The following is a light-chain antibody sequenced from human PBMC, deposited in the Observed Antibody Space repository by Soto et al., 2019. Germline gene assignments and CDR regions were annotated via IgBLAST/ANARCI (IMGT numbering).Light chain of an antibody. CDR2: GVS. Sequence: QSVLTQPPSASGSPGQSVTISCTGTRSDVGAYKYVSWYQRHPGKAPKLMIYGVSKRPSGVPDRFSGSKSGNTASLTVSGLQAEDEADYYCSSYAVNIYVFGTGTKVTVL. CDR1: RSDVGAYKY. CDR3: SSYAVNIYV. V-gene: IGLV2-8*01. J-gene: IGLJ1*01.